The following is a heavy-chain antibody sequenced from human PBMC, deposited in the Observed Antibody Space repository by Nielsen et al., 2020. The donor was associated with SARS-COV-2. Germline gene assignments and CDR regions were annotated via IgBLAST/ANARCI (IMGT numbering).Heavy chain of an antibody. V-gene: IGHV1-18*01. CDR2: ISAYNGNT. Sequence: ASVKVSCKASGYTFTSYGIGWVRQAPGQGLEWMGWISAYNGNTHYPQKFQGRVTMTTDTSTGTAYMELRSLKSDDTAVYYCAKDRWAANDVFGIWGQGTMVTVSS. D-gene: IGHD4-23*01. CDR1: GYTFTSYG. CDR3: AKDRWAANDVFGI. J-gene: IGHJ3*02.